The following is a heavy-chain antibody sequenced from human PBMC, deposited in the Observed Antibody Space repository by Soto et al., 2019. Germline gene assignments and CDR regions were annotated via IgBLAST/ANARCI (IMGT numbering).Heavy chain of an antibody. CDR3: ARTPSHSSGWYWFEP. CDR2: INPNSGGT. D-gene: IGHD6-19*01. Sequence: ASVKVSFKASGYTFTGYYMHWVRQAPGQGLEWMGWINPNSGGTNYAQKFQGWVTMTRDTSISTAYMELSRLRSDDTAVYYCARTPSHSSGWYWFEPWGQGTLVTVSS. CDR1: GYTFTGYY. J-gene: IGHJ5*02. V-gene: IGHV1-2*04.